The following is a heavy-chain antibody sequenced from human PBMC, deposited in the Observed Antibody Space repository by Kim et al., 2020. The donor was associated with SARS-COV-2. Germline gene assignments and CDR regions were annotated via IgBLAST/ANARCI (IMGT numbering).Heavy chain of an antibody. CDR2: IYYSGST. CDR3: ARGFFRGYYDSSGYSLFDC. Sequence: SETLSLTCTVSGGSISSYYWSWIRQPPGKGLEWIGYIYYSGSTNYNPSLKSRVTISVDTSKNQFSLKLSSVTAADTAVYYCARGFFRGYYDSSGYSLFDCWGQGTLVTVSS. J-gene: IGHJ4*02. CDR1: GGSISSYY. D-gene: IGHD3-22*01. V-gene: IGHV4-59*01.